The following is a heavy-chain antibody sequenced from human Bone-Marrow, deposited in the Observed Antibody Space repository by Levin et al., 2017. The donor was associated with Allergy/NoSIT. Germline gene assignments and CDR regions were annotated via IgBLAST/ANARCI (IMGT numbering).Heavy chain of an antibody. J-gene: IGHJ4*02. CDR2: IFYDGGT. CDR1: GNFLSSKY. D-gene: IGHD3-10*01. V-gene: IGHV4-59*01. Sequence: SETLSLTCTVSGNFLSSKYWTWIRQSPGKGLEWIGYIFYDGGTKYNPSLKSRVTISADTSKNEFSLNVRSMTTADTAVYYCATGGTWFEGYYFDNWGQGTLITVSS. CDR3: ATGGTWFEGYYFDN.